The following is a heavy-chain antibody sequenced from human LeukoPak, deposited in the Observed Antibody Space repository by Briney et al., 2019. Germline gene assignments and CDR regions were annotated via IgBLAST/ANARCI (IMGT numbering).Heavy chain of an antibody. CDR1: GGSISSYY. CDR3: ARQLLWFGGPFDY. D-gene: IGHD3-10*01. CDR2: IYYSGST. J-gene: IGHJ4*02. Sequence: SETLSLTCTVSGGSISSYYWSWIRQPPGKGLEWIGYIYYSGSTNYNPSLKSRVTISVDTSKNQFSLKLSSVTAADTVVYYCARQLLWFGGPFDYWGQGTLVTVSS. V-gene: IGHV4-59*01.